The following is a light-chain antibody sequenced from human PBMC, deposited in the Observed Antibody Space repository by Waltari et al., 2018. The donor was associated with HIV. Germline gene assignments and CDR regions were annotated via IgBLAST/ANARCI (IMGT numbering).Light chain of an antibody. CDR2: GSR. Sequence: QSVLTQPPSVSGAPGQRVTISCTGRSSNIGAGSAVQWYKQLPESAPKLLIFGSRYRPSGVPDRFSASKSGTSASLAITGLQAEDEADYYCQSIDSSLSATYVFGTGTKVIVL. CDR1: SSNIGAGSA. V-gene: IGLV1-40*01. J-gene: IGLJ1*01. CDR3: QSIDSSLSATYV.